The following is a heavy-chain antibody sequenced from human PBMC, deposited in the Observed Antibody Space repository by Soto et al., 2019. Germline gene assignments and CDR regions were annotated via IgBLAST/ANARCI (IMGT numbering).Heavy chain of an antibody. J-gene: IGHJ4*02. D-gene: IGHD3-10*01. V-gene: IGHV3-23*01. CDR3: AKDLGDYYGSGSYSY. CDR2: ISGSGHST. Sequence: EVHLLESGGGLVQPGGSLRLSCAASGFTFSNYAMSWVRQAPGKGLEWVSGISGSGHSTYYADSVKGQFTISRDNSKNTLYLQMNSLRAEDTAVYYCAKDLGDYYGSGSYSYWGQGTLVTVSS. CDR1: GFTFSNYA.